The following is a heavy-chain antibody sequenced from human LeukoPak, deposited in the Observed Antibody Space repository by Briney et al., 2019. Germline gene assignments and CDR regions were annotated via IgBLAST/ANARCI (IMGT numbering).Heavy chain of an antibody. CDR3: ARTATEAFDI. Sequence: GGSLRLSCAASGFTFRSYWMHWVRQDPGMGPVWVSHMNGDGSSTSYADSVKGRFTISRDNAKNTLYLQMNSLKAEDTAVYYCARTATEAFDIWGQGTMVTVSS. V-gene: IGHV3-74*01. J-gene: IGHJ3*02. D-gene: IGHD2-21*02. CDR1: GFTFRSYW. CDR2: MNGDGSST.